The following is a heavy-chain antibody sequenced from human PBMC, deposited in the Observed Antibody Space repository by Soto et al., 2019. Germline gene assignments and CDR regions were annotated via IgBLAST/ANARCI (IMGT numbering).Heavy chain of an antibody. J-gene: IGHJ5*01. CDR2: INTYKGDT. CDR1: GYTFRNYA. Sequence: QVHLVQSGAEVKEPGASVKVSCKASGYTFRNYAITWVRQAPGQGLEWMGWINTYKGDTNYAHKFQGRVTMTTDTSTSTGYMELRSLRSDDTAIYYCARDAAFWSGRNLNWFDSWGQATLVTLSS. D-gene: IGHD3-3*01. V-gene: IGHV1-18*04. CDR3: ARDAAFWSGRNLNWFDS.